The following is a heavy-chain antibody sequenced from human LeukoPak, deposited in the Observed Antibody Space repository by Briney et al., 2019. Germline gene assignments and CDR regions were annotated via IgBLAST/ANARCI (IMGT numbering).Heavy chain of an antibody. D-gene: IGHD6-13*01. CDR1: GFTFSNYA. J-gene: IGHJ1*01. CDR3: ARRRSYSSSLRHGYFQH. Sequence: PGRSLRLSCAASGFTFSNYAMYWVRQAPGKGLGWVANIKQDGSEKYYVDSVKGRFTISRDNAKNSLYLQMNSLRAEDTAVYYCARRRSYSSSLRHGYFQHWGQGTLVTVSS. CDR2: IKQDGSEK. V-gene: IGHV3-7*01.